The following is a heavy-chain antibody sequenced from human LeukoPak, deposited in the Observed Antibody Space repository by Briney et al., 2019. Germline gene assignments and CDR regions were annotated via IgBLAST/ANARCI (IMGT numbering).Heavy chain of an antibody. J-gene: IGHJ4*02. CDR2: IRSDGSST. CDR3: TRRYGDHSGWAGYHDS. CDR1: GFRFSDYI. D-gene: IGHD6-19*01. V-gene: IGHV3-64*01. Sequence: GGSLRLSCVASGFRFSDYIMHWVRQAPGKGLEYVSAIRSDGSSTVYPNAVKGRFTISRDNSKSTLYLQLGSLRAEDTAAYYCTRRYGDHSGWAGYHDSWGQGTLVTVSS.